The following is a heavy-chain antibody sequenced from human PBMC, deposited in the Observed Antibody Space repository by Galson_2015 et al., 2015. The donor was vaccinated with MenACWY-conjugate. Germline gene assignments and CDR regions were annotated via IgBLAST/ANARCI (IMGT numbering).Heavy chain of an antibody. CDR2: ISGSGGST. V-gene: IGHV3-23*01. CDR3: AKVYRDSSGYPAYYMDV. CDR1: GFTFSSYA. Sequence: SLRLSCAASGFTFSSYAMSWVRQTPGKGLEWVSAISGSGGSTYYADSVKGRFTISRDNSKNTLYLQMNSLRAEDTAVYYCAKVYRDSSGYPAYYMDVWGRGTTVTVSS. J-gene: IGHJ6*03. D-gene: IGHD3-22*01.